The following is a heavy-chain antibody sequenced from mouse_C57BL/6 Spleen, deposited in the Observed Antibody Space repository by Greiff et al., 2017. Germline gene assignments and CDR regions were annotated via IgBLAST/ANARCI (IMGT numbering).Heavy chain of an antibody. Sequence: DVKLVESEGGLVQPGSSMKLSCTASGFTFSDYYMAWVRQVPEKGLEWVANINYDGSSTYYLDSLKSRFIISRDKAKNILYLQMSSLKSEDTATYYCAREQGWYAMDYWGQGTSVTVSS. J-gene: IGHJ4*01. CDR3: AREQGWYAMDY. D-gene: IGHD2-3*01. CDR2: INYDGSST. V-gene: IGHV5-16*01. CDR1: GFTFSDYY.